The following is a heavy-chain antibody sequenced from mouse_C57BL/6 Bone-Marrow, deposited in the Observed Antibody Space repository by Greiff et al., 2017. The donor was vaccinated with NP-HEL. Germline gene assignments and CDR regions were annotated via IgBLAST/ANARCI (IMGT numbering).Heavy chain of an antibody. CDR3: TIRSNHFDY. CDR1: FSPFPRSF. V-gene: IGHV1-5*01. CDR2: LYPCLSAP. Sequence: VQLQQSGTVLARPFSSVPLSFPSSFSPFPRSFLPFFPPLPVPFLALLFSLYPCLSAPSYNQKFKGKAKLTAVTSASTAYMELSSLTNEDSAVYYCTIRSNHFDYWGQGTTLTVSS. D-gene: IGHD2-5*01. J-gene: IGHJ2*01.